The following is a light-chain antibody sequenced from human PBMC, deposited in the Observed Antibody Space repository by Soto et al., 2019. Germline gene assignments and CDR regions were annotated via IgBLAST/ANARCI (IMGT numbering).Light chain of an antibody. CDR3: GTWDSSLSGV. CDR2: DNT. CDR1: TSNIGSNF. J-gene: IGLJ3*02. Sequence: QSVLTQPPSVSAAPGQKVAISCSGRTSNIGSNFVSWYQQLPGTAPKLLIYDNTKRPSGIPDRFSGSKSGTSATLGITGLQTGDEADYYCGTWDSSLSGVFGGGTKLTVL. V-gene: IGLV1-51*01.